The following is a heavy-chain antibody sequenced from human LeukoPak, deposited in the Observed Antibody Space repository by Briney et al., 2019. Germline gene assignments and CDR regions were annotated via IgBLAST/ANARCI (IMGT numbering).Heavy chain of an antibody. J-gene: IGHJ4*02. V-gene: IGHV1-18*01. CDR2: ISAYNGDA. Sequence: ASVKLSCKASGYTFTSYGISWVRQAPGQGLEWLGWISAYNGDANYAQKLQGRITMTTDTSTSTAYMEVRSLRSDDTAVYYCARGVLYGSGSLDWGQGTLVTVSS. D-gene: IGHD3-10*01. CDR1: GYTFTSYG. CDR3: ARGVLYGSGSLD.